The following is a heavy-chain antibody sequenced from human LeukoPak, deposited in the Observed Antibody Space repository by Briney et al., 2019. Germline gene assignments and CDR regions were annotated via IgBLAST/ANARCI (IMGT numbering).Heavy chain of an antibody. Sequence: ETLSLTCAVYGGSFSGYYWSWIRQPPGKGLEWIGEINHSGSTNYNPSLKSRVTISVDTSKNQFSLKLSSVTAADTAVYYCARAAYSGSYHSDYWGQGTLVTVSS. V-gene: IGHV4-34*01. D-gene: IGHD1-26*01. CDR2: INHSGST. CDR1: GGSFSGYY. J-gene: IGHJ4*02. CDR3: ARAAYSGSYHSDY.